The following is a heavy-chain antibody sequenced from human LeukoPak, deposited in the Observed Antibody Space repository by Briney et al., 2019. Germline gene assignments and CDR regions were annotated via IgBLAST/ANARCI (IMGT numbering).Heavy chain of an antibody. CDR1: GYTFTNYY. Sequence: ASVKVSCKASGYTFTNYYIHWVRQAPGQGLEWMAWINPNSGGTNYAQKFQGRVTMTRDTSISPAYMELSSLRSDDAAVYYCARGGVQWLDYFDYWGQGTLVTVSS. CDR2: INPNSGGT. CDR3: ARGGVQWLDYFDY. J-gene: IGHJ4*02. V-gene: IGHV1-2*02. D-gene: IGHD6-19*01.